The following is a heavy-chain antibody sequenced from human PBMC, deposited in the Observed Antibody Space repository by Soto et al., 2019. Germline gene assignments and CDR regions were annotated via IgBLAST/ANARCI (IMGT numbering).Heavy chain of an antibody. J-gene: IGHJ2*01. CDR1: GFTFGGNA. CDR2: LSGSGVST. V-gene: IGHV3-23*01. CDR3: AKSIGPDYGYSNWYFDL. Sequence: EVQLLESGGGLVQRGGSLRLSCAASGFTFGGNAMSWVRQAPGKGLEWVSGLSGSGVSTYYAASVRGRFTISRDNWKNTLFLQMNSLRAEDTAVYYCAKSIGPDYGYSNWYFDLWGRGTLVTVSS. D-gene: IGHD4-17*01.